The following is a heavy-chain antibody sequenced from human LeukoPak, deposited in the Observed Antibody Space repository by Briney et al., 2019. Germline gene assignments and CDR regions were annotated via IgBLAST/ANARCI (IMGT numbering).Heavy chain of an antibody. CDR2: ISYDGSNK. D-gene: IGHD3/OR15-3a*01. J-gene: IGHJ5*02. CDR3: ARGTVGNWFEP. V-gene: IGHV3-30-3*01. CDR1: GFTFSSYA. Sequence: QLGRPLSSSSAASGFTFSSYAMPGVGQAPGRGRGGVGVISYDGSNKYYADSVKRRFTISRDNSKNTLYLQMTSLRAEDTAVYYWARGTVGNWFEPWGQGTLVTVSS.